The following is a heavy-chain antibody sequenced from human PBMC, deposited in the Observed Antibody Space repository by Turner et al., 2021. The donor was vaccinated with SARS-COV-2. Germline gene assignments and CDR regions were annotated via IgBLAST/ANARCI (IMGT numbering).Heavy chain of an antibody. CDR2: IYYSGST. V-gene: IGHV4-34*01. CDR1: GGSFSGYY. Sequence: QVQLQQWGAGLLKPSETLSLTCAVYGGSFSGYYWSWIRQPPGKGLEWIGYIYYSGSTYYNPSLKSRVTISVDTSKNQFSLKLSSVTAADTAVYYCAGEIVVVPAARYYSYGMDVWGQGTTVTVSS. CDR3: AGEIVVVPAARYYSYGMDV. J-gene: IGHJ6*02. D-gene: IGHD2-2*01.